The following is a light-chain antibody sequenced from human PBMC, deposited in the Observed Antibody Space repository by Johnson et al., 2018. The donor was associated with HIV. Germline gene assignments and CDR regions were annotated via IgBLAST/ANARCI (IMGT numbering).Light chain of an antibody. CDR1: SSNIGNNY. CDR3: GTWDSSLSTYV. J-gene: IGLJ1*01. Sequence: QSVLTQSPSVSAAPGQKVTISCSGSSSNIGNNYVTWYQQFPGTAPKLLMYENSRRPSGTPDRFSGSKSGTSATLGITGLQTGDEADYYCGTWDSSLSTYVFGTGTKVTVL. CDR2: ENS. V-gene: IGLV1-51*02.